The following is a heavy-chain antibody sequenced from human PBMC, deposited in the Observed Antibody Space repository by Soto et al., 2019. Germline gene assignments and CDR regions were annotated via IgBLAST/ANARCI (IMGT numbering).Heavy chain of an antibody. CDR3: AKGGPRGGYNDGFDP. CDR2: IYFTGKT. D-gene: IGHD5-12*01. Sequence: LSLACTVSGDSIRDGGYYWAWIRQRPGKGLGWMGYIYFTGKTNYNPSLENRLTMSVDMSRRQLYLRLTSVTAADTAVYYCAKGGPRGGYNDGFDPWGQGTLVTVSS. V-gene: IGHV4-31*03. J-gene: IGHJ5*02. CDR1: GDSIRDGGYY.